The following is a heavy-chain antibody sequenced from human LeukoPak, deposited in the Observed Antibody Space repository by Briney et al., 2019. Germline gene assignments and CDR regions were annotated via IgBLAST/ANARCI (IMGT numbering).Heavy chain of an antibody. CDR3: ARGPVAGTPTSFDY. CDR1: GYTFTSYD. J-gene: IGHJ4*02. CDR2: MSPNSGDT. V-gene: IGHV1-8*01. D-gene: IGHD6-19*01. Sequence: ASVKVSCKASGYTFTSYDFNWVRQATGQRPEWMGWMSPNSGDTGYAQKFQDRVTMTRNTSISTAYMELRSLRSDDTAVYYCARGPVAGTPTSFDYWGQGTLVTVSS.